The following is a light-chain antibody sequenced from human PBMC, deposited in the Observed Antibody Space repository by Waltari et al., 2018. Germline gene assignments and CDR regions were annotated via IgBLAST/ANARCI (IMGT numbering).Light chain of an antibody. V-gene: IGLV3-16*01. CDR3: LSADSSGTYPPYV. CDR1: ALPKKY. CDR2: KDS. Sequence: SYELTQPPSVSVSLGQMARITCSGEALPKKYAYWYQQKPGQFPVLVIYKDSERPSGIPERVSGSSSGTIVTLTISGGQAEDEADYYCLSADSSGTYPPYVFGTGTKVTVL. J-gene: IGLJ1*01.